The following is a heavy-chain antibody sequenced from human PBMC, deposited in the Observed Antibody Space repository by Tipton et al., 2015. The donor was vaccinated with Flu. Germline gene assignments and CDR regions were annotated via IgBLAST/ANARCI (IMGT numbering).Heavy chain of an antibody. J-gene: IGHJ6*02. V-gene: IGHV3-53*01. Sequence: SLRLSCAASGFTVSNNYMSWVRQAPGTGLECVSVMYSGGGSYYADSVRGRFTISRDNSRDTVYLQMNSLRAEDTAVYYCVRVTPAAQTYGMDVWGQGTTVTVSS. D-gene: IGHD6-25*01. CDR2: MYSGGGS. CDR3: VRVTPAAQTYGMDV. CDR1: GFTVSNNY.